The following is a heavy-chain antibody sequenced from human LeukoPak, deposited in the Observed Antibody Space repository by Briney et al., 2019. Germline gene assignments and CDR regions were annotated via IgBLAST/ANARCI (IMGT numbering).Heavy chain of an antibody. J-gene: IGHJ3*02. CDR1: GGSISSSSYY. V-gene: IGHV4-39*01. Sequence: PSETLSLTCTVSGGSISSSSYYWGWIRQPPGKGLEWIGSIYYSGSTYYNPSLKSRVTISVDTSKNQFSLKLSSVTAADTAVYYCARPEYYYDSSGYLDAFDIWGQGTMVTVSS. CDR2: IYYSGST. CDR3: ARPEYYYDSSGYLDAFDI. D-gene: IGHD3-22*01.